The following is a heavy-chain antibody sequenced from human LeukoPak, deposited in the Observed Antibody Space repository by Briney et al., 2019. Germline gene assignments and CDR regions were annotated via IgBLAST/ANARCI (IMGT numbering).Heavy chain of an antibody. J-gene: IGHJ6*03. V-gene: IGHV1-69*01. CDR1: GGTFSSYA. CDR2: IIPIFGTA. D-gene: IGHD3-10*01. CDR3: ARDSPITMVRGLYYYYMDV. Sequence: ASVKVSCKASGGTFSSYAISWVRQAPGQGLEWMGGIIPIFGTANYAQKFQGRVTITADESTSTAYMELSSLRSEDTAVYYCARDSPITMVRGLYYYYMDVRGKGTMVTVSS.